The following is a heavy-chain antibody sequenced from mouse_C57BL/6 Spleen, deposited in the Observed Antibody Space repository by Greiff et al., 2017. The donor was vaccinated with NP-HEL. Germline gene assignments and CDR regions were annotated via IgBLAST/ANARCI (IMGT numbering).Heavy chain of an antibody. CDR1: GYSITSCYY. CDR2: IRDDGSN. Sequence: EVQLVESGPGLVKPSQSLSLTCSVTGYSITSCYYWNWIRQFPGNHLEWMGYIRDDGSNNYNPSLKNRISITRDTSKNQFFMKLNSVTTEDTATYYCARGGDYEDWFAYWGQGTLVTVSA. D-gene: IGHD2-4*01. CDR3: ARGGDYEDWFAY. J-gene: IGHJ3*01. V-gene: IGHV3-6*01.